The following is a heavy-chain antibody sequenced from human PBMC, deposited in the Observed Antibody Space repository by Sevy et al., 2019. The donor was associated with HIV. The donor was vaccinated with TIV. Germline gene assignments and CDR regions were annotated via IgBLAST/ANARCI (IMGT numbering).Heavy chain of an antibody. Sequence: GGSLRLSCAASGFTFSSYWMSWVRQAPGKGLEGVANIKQDGSEKYYVDSVKGRFTISRDNAKNSLYLQMNSLRAEDTAVYYCARFTPYYYYYMDVWGKGTTVTVSS. CDR2: IKQDGSEK. D-gene: IGHD2-15*01. CDR3: ARFTPYYYYYMDV. V-gene: IGHV3-7*01. J-gene: IGHJ6*03. CDR1: GFTFSSYW.